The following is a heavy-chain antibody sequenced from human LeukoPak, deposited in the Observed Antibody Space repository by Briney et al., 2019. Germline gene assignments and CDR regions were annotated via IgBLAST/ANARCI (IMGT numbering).Heavy chain of an antibody. Sequence: TETLSLTCTVSGYSISSGYYWGWIRQPPGKGVEWIGSIYHSGSTYYNPSLKSRVTISVDTSKNQFSLKLSSVTAADTAVYYCARDTYCGGDCYGDDAFDIWGQGTMVTVSS. D-gene: IGHD2-21*01. V-gene: IGHV4-38-2*02. CDR1: GYSISSGYY. J-gene: IGHJ3*02. CDR2: IYHSGST. CDR3: ARDTYCGGDCYGDDAFDI.